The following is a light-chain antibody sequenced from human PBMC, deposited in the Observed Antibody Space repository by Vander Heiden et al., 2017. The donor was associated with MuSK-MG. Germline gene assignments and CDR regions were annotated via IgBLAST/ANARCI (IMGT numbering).Light chain of an antibody. CDR3: QSYDSSIVV. CDR1: SGSIASNY. V-gene: IGLV6-57*01. J-gene: IGLJ2*01. Sequence: FMLTQPHSVSESPGTTVTISCTRSSGSIASNYVQWYQQRPGSSPTTVIYEDNQRPSGVPDRFSGSIDSSSNAASLTISGLKTEDEADYYCQSYDSSIVVFGGGTKLTVL. CDR2: EDN.